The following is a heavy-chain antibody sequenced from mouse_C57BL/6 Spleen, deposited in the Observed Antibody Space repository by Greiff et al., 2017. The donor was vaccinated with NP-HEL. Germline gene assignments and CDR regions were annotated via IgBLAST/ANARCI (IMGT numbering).Heavy chain of an antibody. Sequence: QVQLQQSGAELVRPGASVTLSCKASGYTFTDYEMHWVKQTPVHGLEWIGAIDPETGGTAYNQKFKGKAILTAGKSSSTAYMELRSLTSEDSAVYYCTRITTVVAGAMDYGGQGTSVTVSS. D-gene: IGHD1-1*01. J-gene: IGHJ4*01. V-gene: IGHV1-15*01. CDR2: IDPETGGT. CDR1: GYTFTDYE. CDR3: TRITTVVAGAMDY.